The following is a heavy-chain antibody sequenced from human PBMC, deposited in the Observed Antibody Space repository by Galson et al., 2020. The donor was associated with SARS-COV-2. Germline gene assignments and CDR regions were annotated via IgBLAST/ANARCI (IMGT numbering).Heavy chain of an antibody. Sequence: GGSLRLSCAASGFTFSSHSMNWVRQAPGKGLEWVSSITSSSANIHYADSVKGRFTISRDNAKNSLYLQMTSMRAEDTAVYYCARERTVGEVDYNGMGVWGQGTTVTGSS. CDR2: ITSSSANI. V-gene: IGHV3-21*01. CDR3: ARERTVGEVDYNGMGV. J-gene: IGHJ6*02. D-gene: IGHD3-10*01. CDR1: GFTFSSHS.